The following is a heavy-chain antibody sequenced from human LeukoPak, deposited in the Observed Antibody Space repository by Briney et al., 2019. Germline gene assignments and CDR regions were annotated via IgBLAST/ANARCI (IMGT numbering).Heavy chain of an antibody. CDR2: IYYSGST. D-gene: IGHD3-10*01. CDR1: GYSISSGYY. J-gene: IGHJ5*02. V-gene: IGHV4-38-2*02. Sequence: SETLSLTCTVSGYSISSGYYWGWIRQPPGKGLEWIGSIYYSGSTYYNPSLKSRVTISVDTSKNQFSLKLSSVTAADTAVYYCARVPGLWFGDHPWFDPWGQGTLVTVSS. CDR3: ARVPGLWFGDHPWFDP.